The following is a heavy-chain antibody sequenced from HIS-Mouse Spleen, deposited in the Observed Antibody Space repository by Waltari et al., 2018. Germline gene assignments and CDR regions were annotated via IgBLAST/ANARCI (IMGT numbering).Heavy chain of an antibody. J-gene: IGHJ2*01. V-gene: IGHV4-39*07. CDR1: GGSISSSSYY. CDR3: AREIPYSSSWYDWYFDL. CDR2: INYSWRT. Sequence: QLQLQESGPGLVKPSETLSLTCTVSGGSISSSSYYWGWLRQPPGKGLGWIGSINYSWRTYYNPSLRSRVTISVDTSKSQFALKLSSVTAADTAVYYCAREIPYSSSWYDWYFDLWGRGTLVTVSS. D-gene: IGHD6-13*01.